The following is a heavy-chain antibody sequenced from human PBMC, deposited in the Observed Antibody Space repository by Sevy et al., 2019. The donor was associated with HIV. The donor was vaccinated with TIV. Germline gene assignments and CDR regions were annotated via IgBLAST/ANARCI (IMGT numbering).Heavy chain of an antibody. CDR2: LYYSGIT. J-gene: IGHJ4*02. CDR3: ARGLAYYFDY. CDR1: GESISSYY. D-gene: IGHD6-19*01. Sequence: SETLSLTCTVSGESISSYYWSWIRQPPGKGLEWIGYLYYSGITNYNPSLKSRVTISGDTSKNQFSLKLSSVTAADTAVYYCARGLAYYFDYWGQGTLVTVSS. V-gene: IGHV4-59*01.